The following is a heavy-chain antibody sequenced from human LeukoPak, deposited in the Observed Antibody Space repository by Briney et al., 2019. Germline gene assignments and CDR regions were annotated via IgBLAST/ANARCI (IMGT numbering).Heavy chain of an antibody. Sequence: GGSLRLSCAASGFTFSSYGMHWVRQAPGKGLEWVSVIYSGGSTYYADSVKGRFTISRDNSKNTLYLQMNSLRAEDTAVYYCARASKGGYSDYWGQGTLVTVSS. CDR3: ARASKGGYSDY. CDR2: IYSGGST. J-gene: IGHJ4*02. V-gene: IGHV3-53*01. CDR1: GFTFSSYG. D-gene: IGHD3-22*01.